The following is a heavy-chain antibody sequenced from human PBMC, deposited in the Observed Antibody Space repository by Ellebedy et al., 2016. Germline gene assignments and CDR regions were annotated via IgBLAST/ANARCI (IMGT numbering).Heavy chain of an antibody. CDR2: ISWNSGRI. Sequence: SLKISXAVSGFTFDDYAMHWVRQAPGKGLEWVSGISWNSGRIDYADSVKGRFTISRDNAKNSLYLQMNSLRAEDTALYYCAKDTIFGVVSSKGFDCWGQGTLVTVSS. J-gene: IGHJ4*02. D-gene: IGHD3-3*01. CDR1: GFTFDDYA. CDR3: AKDTIFGVVSSKGFDC. V-gene: IGHV3-9*01.